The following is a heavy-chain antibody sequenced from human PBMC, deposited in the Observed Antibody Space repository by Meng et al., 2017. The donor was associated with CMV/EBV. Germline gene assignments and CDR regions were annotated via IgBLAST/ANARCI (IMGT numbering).Heavy chain of an antibody. J-gene: IGHJ5*02. V-gene: IGHV1-69*04. Sequence: KVSCKASGGTFRRYAISWVRQAPGQGLEWMGRIITIRGIANYAQKFQGRVTITADKSTSTAYMELSSLRSEDTAVYYCARDRNWFDPWGQGTLVTVSS. CDR2: IITIRGIA. CDR1: GGTFRRYA. CDR3: ARDRNWFDP.